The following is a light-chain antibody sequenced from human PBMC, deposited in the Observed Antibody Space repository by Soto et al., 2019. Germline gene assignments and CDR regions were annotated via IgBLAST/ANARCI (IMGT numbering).Light chain of an antibody. Sequence: CRASQGIGDTLAWYQHKPGQAPRLLIYGASTRATGIPARFSGSGSGTEFTLTISSLQSEDFAVYYCQQYNNWPLWTFGQGTKVDIK. CDR1: QGIGDT. V-gene: IGKV3-15*01. CDR2: GAS. J-gene: IGKJ1*01. CDR3: QQYNNWPLWT.